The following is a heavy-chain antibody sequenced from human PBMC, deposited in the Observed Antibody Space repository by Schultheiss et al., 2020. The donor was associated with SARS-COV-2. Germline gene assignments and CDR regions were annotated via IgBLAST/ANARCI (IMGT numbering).Heavy chain of an antibody. CDR2: ISAYNGNT. Sequence: ASVKVSCKASGYTFTSYGISWVRQAPGQGLEWMGWISAYNGNTNYAQKLQGRVTMTTDTSTSTAYMELRSLRSDDTAVYYCARAVGESIAAADTFDPWGQGTLVTVSS. D-gene: IGHD6-13*01. V-gene: IGHV1-18*01. CDR1: GYTFTSYG. J-gene: IGHJ5*02. CDR3: ARAVGESIAAADTFDP.